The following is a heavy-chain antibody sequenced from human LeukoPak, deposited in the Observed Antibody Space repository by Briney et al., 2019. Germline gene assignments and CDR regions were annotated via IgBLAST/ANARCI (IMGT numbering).Heavy chain of an antibody. D-gene: IGHD3-3*01. CDR3: ARDSPFEWAVFGDSFDI. CDR2: IHYSGST. V-gene: IGHV4-59*01. Sequence: PSETLSLTCTVSGGSISDYYWSWIRQSPGKGLEWIAHIHYSGSTNYSSSLASRVTISMDTSKRQISLKLSSVTAADTAVYYCARDSPFEWAVFGDSFDIWGQGTVVAVSS. CDR1: GGSISDYY. J-gene: IGHJ3*02.